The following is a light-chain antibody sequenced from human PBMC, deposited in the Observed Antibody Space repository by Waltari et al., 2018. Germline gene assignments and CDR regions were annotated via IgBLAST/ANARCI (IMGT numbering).Light chain of an antibody. V-gene: IGKV1-9*01. J-gene: IGKJ4*01. CDR3: QQLYDYPLT. CDR1: QGISTS. Sequence: DIQLTQSPSFLSASVGDRVTFTCRASQGISTSLAWYQQRPGRVPELLMYSASTLQPGVPSRFSGSGSGTYFTLTISSLQPEDFATYYCQQLYDYPLTFGGGSKV. CDR2: SAS.